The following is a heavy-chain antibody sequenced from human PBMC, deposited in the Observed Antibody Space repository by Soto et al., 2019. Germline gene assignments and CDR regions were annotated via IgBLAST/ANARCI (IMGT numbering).Heavy chain of an antibody. D-gene: IGHD3-22*01. J-gene: IGHJ4*02. CDR1: GGTFSSYA. V-gene: IGHV1-69*13. CDR3: ARVQYYDSSGYYPGFDY. Sequence: GASVKVSCKASGGTFSSYAISWVQQAPGQGLEWMGGIIPIFGTANYAQKFQGRVTITADESTSTAYMELSSLRSEDTAVYYCARVQYYDSSGYYPGFDYWGQGTLVTVSS. CDR2: IIPIFGTA.